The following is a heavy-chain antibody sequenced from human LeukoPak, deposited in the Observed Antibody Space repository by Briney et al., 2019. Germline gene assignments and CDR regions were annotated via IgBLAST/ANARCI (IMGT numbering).Heavy chain of an antibody. J-gene: IGHJ5*02. CDR1: GFSVSGIH. D-gene: IGHD2-8*01. Sequence: PGGSLRLSCVASGFSVSGIHMNWVRQAPGKDLEWVSGLYAGGATYYADSMGGRFTISRDHSKNTLYLQMTNLRVDDTAIYYCARGNGNVGGRLDPWGQGTRVTVFS. CDR2: LYAGGAT. V-gene: IGHV3-66*01. CDR3: ARGNGNVGGRLDP.